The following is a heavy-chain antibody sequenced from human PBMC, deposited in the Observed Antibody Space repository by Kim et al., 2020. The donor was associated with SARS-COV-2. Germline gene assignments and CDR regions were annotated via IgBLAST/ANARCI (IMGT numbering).Heavy chain of an antibody. CDR1: GYTFSSYA. J-gene: IGHJ6*01. D-gene: IGHD2-2*01. CDR2: IITVIGNT. CDR3: ARHPEGSPSVRYYFGKHG. Sequence: SVKVSCKASGYTFSSYAISWVRQAPGQGLEWMGGIITVIGNTKYAQKLQGRVTITRDTSTSTAYMELSSLRFEDTALYYCARHPEGSPSVRYYFGKHGW. V-gene: IGHV1-69*10.